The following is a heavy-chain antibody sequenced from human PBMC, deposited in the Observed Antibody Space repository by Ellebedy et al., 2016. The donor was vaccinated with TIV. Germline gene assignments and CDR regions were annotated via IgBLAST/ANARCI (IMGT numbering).Heavy chain of an antibody. J-gene: IGHJ4*02. D-gene: IGHD3-10*01. Sequence: PGGSLRLSCAVSGFTFSSYWMHWVRQAPGKGLVWVSLINSDGSRTTYADSVKGRFTISRDNAKNTLSLQMNSLRAEDTAVYYCASRGVAVQGADYWGQGTLVTVSS. CDR2: INSDGSRT. CDR1: GFTFSSYW. V-gene: IGHV3-74*01. CDR3: ASRGVAVQGADY.